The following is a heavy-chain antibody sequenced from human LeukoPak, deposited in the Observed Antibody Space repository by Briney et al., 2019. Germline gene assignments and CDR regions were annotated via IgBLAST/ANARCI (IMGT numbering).Heavy chain of an antibody. CDR2: ISSSVSTI. Sequence: GGSLRLSCAASGFTFSDYYMSWSRQAPGKGLEWGSYISSSVSTIYYAASVTGRFTISRPNAKPSLYLQMNSLRAEDTAVYYCARDAYCGGDCYAFDIWGQGTMATVSS. D-gene: IGHD2-21*02. CDR3: ARDAYCGGDCYAFDI. J-gene: IGHJ3*02. V-gene: IGHV3-11*01. CDR1: GFTFSDYY.